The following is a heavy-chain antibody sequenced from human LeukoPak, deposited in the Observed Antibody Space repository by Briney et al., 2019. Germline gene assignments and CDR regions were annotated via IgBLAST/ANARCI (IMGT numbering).Heavy chain of an antibody. CDR2: IRYDGSNK. V-gene: IGHV3-30*02. J-gene: IGHJ4*02. CDR3: ARAPDDYVWGNPPDY. D-gene: IGHD3-16*01. Sequence: GGSLRLSCAASGFTFSSYGMHWVRQAPGKGLEWVAFIRYDGSNKDYADSVKGRFTISRDNSKNTLYLQMNSLRAEDTAVYYCARAPDDYVWGNPPDYWGQGTLVTVSS. CDR1: GFTFSSYG.